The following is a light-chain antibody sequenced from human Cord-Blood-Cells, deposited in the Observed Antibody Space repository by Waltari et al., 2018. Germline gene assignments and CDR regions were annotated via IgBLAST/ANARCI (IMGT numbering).Light chain of an antibody. J-gene: IGLJ3*02. Sequence: SYELTQPPSVSVSPGQTARITCSGDAFPKQYAYWYQQKPGQAPLLVIYKDSERPPGIPERFSGSSSGTTVTLTISGVQAEDEADYYCQSADSSGTWVFGGGTKLTVL. CDR3: QSADSSGTWV. V-gene: IGLV3-25*03. CDR1: AFPKQY. CDR2: KDS.